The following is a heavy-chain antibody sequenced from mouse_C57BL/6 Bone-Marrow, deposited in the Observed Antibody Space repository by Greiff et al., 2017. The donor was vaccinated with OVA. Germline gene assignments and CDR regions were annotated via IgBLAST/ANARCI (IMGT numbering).Heavy chain of an antibody. CDR2: ISSGGSYT. Sequence: DVKLVESGGDLVKPGGSLKLSCAASGFTFSSYGMSWVRQTPDKRLEWVATISSGGSYTYYPDSVKGRFTISRDNAKNTLYLQMSSLKSEDTAMYYCASQLLYYYAMDYWGQGTSVTVSS. V-gene: IGHV5-6*02. CDR1: GFTFSSYG. CDR3: ASQLLYYYAMDY. D-gene: IGHD4-1*02. J-gene: IGHJ4*01.